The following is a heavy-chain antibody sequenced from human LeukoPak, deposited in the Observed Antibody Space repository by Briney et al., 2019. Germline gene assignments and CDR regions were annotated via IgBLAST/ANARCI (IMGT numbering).Heavy chain of an antibody. J-gene: IGHJ4*02. Sequence: PWETLSLTCTVSGGSISSYYWSWIPQPPGEGLEWIGYIYYSGSTNYNPSLKSRVIISVDTSKNQFSLKLSSVTAADTAVYYCARSHSVWTSFDYWGQGTLVTVSS. V-gene: IGHV4-59*01. CDR3: ARSHSVWTSFDY. CDR2: IYYSGST. CDR1: GGSISSYY. D-gene: IGHD3/OR15-3a*01.